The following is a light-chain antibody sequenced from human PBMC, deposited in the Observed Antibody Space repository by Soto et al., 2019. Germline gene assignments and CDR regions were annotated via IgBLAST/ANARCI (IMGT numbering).Light chain of an antibody. Sequence: IALTKAPGTLSLSPGERATLSCRASQSVSSSYLAWYQQKPGQAPRLLIYGASSRATGIPDRLSGSGSGTDFTLTISRLEPEDFAVYYCQQYGSSRWTFGQGTKVDI. V-gene: IGKV3-20*01. CDR3: QQYGSSRWT. CDR1: QSVSSSY. CDR2: GAS. J-gene: IGKJ1*01.